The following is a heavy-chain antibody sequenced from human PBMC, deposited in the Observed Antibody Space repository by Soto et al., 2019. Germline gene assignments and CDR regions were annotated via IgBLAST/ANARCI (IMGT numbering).Heavy chain of an antibody. CDR1: GVTVCSNY. Sequence: PGGSLRLCCAASGVTVCSNYMSWVRQAPGKGLEWVSVIYSGGSTYYADSVKGRFTISRHNSKNTLYLQMNSLRAEDTAVYYCARSYNYYGSGSGPNWFDPWGQGTLVTVSS. CDR3: ARSYNYYGSGSGPNWFDP. D-gene: IGHD3-10*01. V-gene: IGHV3-53*04. CDR2: IYSGGST. J-gene: IGHJ5*02.